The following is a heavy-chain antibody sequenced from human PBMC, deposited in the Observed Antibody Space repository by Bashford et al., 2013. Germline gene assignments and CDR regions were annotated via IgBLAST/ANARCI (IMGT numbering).Heavy chain of an antibody. CDR1: GFTFSSYA. CDR3: AKVTKTYYAMDV. V-gene: IGHV3-23*01. CDR2: ISSSGSAT. Sequence: GGSLRLSCAASGFTFSSYAMNWVRQAPGKGLEWISHISSSGSATYYADSVKGRFTISRDNSKNTLYLQMNSLRAEDTAVYYCAKVTKTYYAMDVWGQGTTVTVSS. J-gene: IGHJ6*02. D-gene: IGHD4-11*01.